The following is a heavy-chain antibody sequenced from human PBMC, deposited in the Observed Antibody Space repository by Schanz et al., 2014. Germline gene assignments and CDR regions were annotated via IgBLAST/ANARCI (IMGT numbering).Heavy chain of an antibody. CDR1: GGTFSTYP. Sequence: QVQLVQSGAEVKKPGSSMKVSCKASGGTFSTYPINWLRQAPGQGLEWMGRIIPSLGLAKYEQKFQDKVTITADTSATTAYMELSSLKSEDTAVYYCARGPLGTSPWGQGTLVTVSS. V-gene: IGHV1-69*02. CDR3: ARGPLGTSP. CDR2: IIPSLGLA. D-gene: IGHD1-1*01. J-gene: IGHJ5*02.